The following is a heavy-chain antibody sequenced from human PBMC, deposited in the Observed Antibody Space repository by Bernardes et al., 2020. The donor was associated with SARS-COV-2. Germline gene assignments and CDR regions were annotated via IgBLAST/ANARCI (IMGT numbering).Heavy chain of an antibody. D-gene: IGHD6-13*01. CDR3: ARGKYTTSNLDS. CDR2: INSDGRTT. CDR1: GFTFTSYW. V-gene: IGHV3-74*01. Sequence: GGSLRLSCAASGFTFTSYWMFWVRQAPGKGLVWVSRINSDGRTTSYADSVQGRFTISRDNAKNTPYLQMNSLRAEDTAMYYCARGKYTTSNLDSWGQGTLVTVSS. J-gene: IGHJ4*02.